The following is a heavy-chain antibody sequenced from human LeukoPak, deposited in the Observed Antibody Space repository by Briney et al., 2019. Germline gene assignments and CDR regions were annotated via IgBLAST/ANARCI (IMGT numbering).Heavy chain of an antibody. Sequence: PGGSLRLSCAASGFTFSSYWMHWVRQAPGKGLEWVSRINSDGSSTSYADSVKGRFTISRDNAKNTLYLQMNSLRAEDTAVYYCARVRITMVRGPENYFDYWGQGTLVTVSS. CDR3: ARVRITMVRGPENYFDY. J-gene: IGHJ4*02. CDR2: INSDGSST. V-gene: IGHV3-74*01. D-gene: IGHD3-10*01. CDR1: GFTFSSYW.